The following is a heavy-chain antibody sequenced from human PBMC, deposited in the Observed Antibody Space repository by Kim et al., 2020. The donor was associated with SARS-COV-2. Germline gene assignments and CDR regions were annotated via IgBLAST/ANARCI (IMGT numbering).Heavy chain of an antibody. D-gene: IGHD3-22*01. CDR2: INHSGST. Sequence: SETLSLTCAVYGGSFSGYYWSWIRQPPGKGLEWIEEINHSGSTNYNPSLKSRVTISVDTSKNQFSLKLSSVTAADTALYYCARAQAGLRLPYYYYDYGMDVWGQGTTVTVSS. CDR1: GGSFSGYY. V-gene: IGHV4-34*01. CDR3: ARAQAGLRLPYYYYDYGMDV. J-gene: IGHJ6*02.